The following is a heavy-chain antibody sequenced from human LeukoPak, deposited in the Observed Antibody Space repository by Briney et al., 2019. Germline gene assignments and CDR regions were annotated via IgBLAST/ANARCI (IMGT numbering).Heavy chain of an antibody. CDR1: GGSISSGGYY. Sequence: PSETLSLTCTVSGGSISSGGYYWSWIRQHPGKGLEWIGYIYYSGSTYYNPSLKSRVTISVDTSKNQFSLKLSSVTAADTAVYYCAAVVVSGTPYFDYWGQGTLVTVSS. CDR3: AAVVVSGTPYFDY. CDR2: IYYSGST. D-gene: IGHD2-21*02. J-gene: IGHJ4*02. V-gene: IGHV4-31*03.